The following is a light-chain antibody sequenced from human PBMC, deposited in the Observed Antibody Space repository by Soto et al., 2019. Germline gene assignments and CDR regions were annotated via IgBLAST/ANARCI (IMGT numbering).Light chain of an antibody. J-gene: IGLJ1*01. V-gene: IGLV2-14*01. Sequence: QSVLTQPASVSGSPGQSIAISCTGTSSDVGGYNYVSWYQQHPGKANKLMIYDVSNRPSGVSNRFSGSKSGNTASLTISGFQVEDEADYYCSSYTSSSTYVFGTGTKVTVL. CDR1: SSDVGGYNY. CDR3: SSYTSSSTYV. CDR2: DVS.